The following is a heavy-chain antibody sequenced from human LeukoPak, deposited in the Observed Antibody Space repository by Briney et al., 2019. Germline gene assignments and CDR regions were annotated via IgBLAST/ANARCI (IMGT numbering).Heavy chain of an antibody. CDR3: TKLREAGSTNMIFDF. D-gene: IGHD2-8*01. CDR2: XYGSDDRT. V-gene: IGHV3-23*01. J-gene: IGHJ4*02. Sequence: LEWVXXXYGSDDRTHYADSVKGRFTISRDNSKNTLYLQMSSLRAEDTAVYYCTKLREAGSTNMIFDFWGQGTLVTVSS.